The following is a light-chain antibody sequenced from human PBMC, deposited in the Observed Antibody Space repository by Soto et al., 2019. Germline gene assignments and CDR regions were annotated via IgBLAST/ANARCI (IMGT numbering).Light chain of an antibody. CDR2: EGS. V-gene: IGLV2-23*01. J-gene: IGLJ2*01. CDR1: SSDVGGYNY. CDR3: CSYAGSSTLV. Sequence: QSALTQPVSVSGSPGQSITISCTGTSSDVGGYNYVSWYQQHPGKAPKLMIYEGSKRPSGVSNRFSGSKSGNTASLTISGLQAEDEADYYCCSYAGSSTLVFGGGTKLTVL.